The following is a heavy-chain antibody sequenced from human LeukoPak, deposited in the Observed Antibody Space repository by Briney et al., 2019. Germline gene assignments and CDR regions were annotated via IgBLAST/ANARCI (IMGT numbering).Heavy chain of an antibody. CDR3: ASHSYGYNH. V-gene: IGHV3-7*01. D-gene: IGHD3-16*01. J-gene: IGHJ5*02. CDR2: IKQDGSEK. CDR1: GLIITSYW. Sequence: GGSLRLSCAASGLIITSYWMSWVRQTPGKGMEWVANIKQDGSEKNYVDSVKGRFTIFRDNARNSLYLHMNSLRADDTAVYYCASHSYGYNHWGQGTLVIVSS.